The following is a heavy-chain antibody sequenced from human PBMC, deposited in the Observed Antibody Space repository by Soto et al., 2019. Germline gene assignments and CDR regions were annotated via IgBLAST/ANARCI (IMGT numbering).Heavy chain of an antibody. D-gene: IGHD3-16*01. CDR1: GYTFTTYG. V-gene: IGHV1-18*04. Sequence: ASVKVSCKAFGYTFTTYGINWVRQAPGQGLEWMGWVSPYNGDTTYAQKVQGRVTMTTDTSTRTAYLELRSLRSEDTAVYYCARKKLRNRYGMDVWGQGTTVTVSS. J-gene: IGHJ6*02. CDR2: VSPYNGDT. CDR3: ARKKLRNRYGMDV.